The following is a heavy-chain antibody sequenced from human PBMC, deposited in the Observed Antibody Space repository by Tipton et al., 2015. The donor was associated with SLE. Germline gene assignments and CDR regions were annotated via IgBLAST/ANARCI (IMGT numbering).Heavy chain of an antibody. D-gene: IGHD6-13*01. Sequence: TLSLTCTVSGGSISSYYWSWIRQPPGKGLEWIGYIYYSGSTNYNPSLKSRVTISVDTSKNQFSLKLSSVTAADTAVYYCARPIPAALDAFDIWGQGTMVTVSS. J-gene: IGHJ3*02. CDR2: IYYSGST. V-gene: IGHV4-59*08. CDR3: ARPIPAALDAFDI. CDR1: GGSISSYY.